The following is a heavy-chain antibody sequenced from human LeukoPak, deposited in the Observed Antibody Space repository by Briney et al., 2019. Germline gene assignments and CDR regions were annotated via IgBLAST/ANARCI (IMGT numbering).Heavy chain of an antibody. CDR1: GFTFSNYW. CDR3: ARISLDLVVVTSAQNNPCYFDF. Sequence: AETLTLTCAVSGFTFSNYWMTWIRQAPGKGLEWVGNIKQDGSDKYYVDSVQGGIIIVSDNANNSLYLQMQSLRTEDAAVYYCARISLDLVVVTSAQNNPCYFDFWGQGTLVTVSS. J-gene: IGHJ4*02. V-gene: IGHV3-7*01. D-gene: IGHD2-2*01. CDR2: IKQDGSDK.